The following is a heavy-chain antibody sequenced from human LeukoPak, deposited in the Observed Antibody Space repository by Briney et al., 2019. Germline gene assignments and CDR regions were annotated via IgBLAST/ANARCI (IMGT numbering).Heavy chain of an antibody. CDR1: GFTFSRYW. CDR3: AKDTPTTGYHLDS. V-gene: IGHV3-7*01. Sequence: GGSLRLSCAASGFTFSRYWMTWVRQAPGKGLEWVANIRQDGSDKYYVDSVKGRFTISRDNAKNSLFLQMNSLRVEDMAVYYCAKDTPTTGYHLDSWGQGTLVTVSS. J-gene: IGHJ4*02. CDR2: IRQDGSDK. D-gene: IGHD1-1*01.